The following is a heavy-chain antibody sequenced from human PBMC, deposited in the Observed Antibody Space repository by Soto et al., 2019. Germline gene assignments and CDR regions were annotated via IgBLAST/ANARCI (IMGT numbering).Heavy chain of an antibody. V-gene: IGHV1-2*06. J-gene: IGHJ6*02. D-gene: IGHD5-18*01. CDR3: ARGGDTAMVYHGMDV. Sequence: ASVKVSCKASGYSFTGYFTQWVRQAPGQGLEWMGRINLNSGGTNYAQKFQGRVTMTRDTSISTAYMELSRLRSDDTAVYYCARGGDTAMVYHGMDVWGQGTTVTVSS. CDR2: INLNSGGT. CDR1: GYSFTGYF.